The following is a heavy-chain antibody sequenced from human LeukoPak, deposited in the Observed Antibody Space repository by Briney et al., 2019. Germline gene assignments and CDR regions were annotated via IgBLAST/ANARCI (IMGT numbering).Heavy chain of an antibody. CDR2: IKQDGSEK. D-gene: IGHD3-10*01. V-gene: IGHV3-7*01. CDR1: GFTFSSYW. Sequence: GGSLRLSCAASGFTFSSYWMSWVRQAPGKGLEWVANIKQDGSEKYYVDSVKGRFTISRDNAKNSLYLQMNSLRAEDTAVYYCARDFNGYYGSGSPKQSYGMDVWGQGTTVTVSS. J-gene: IGHJ6*02. CDR3: ARDFNGYYGSGSPKQSYGMDV.